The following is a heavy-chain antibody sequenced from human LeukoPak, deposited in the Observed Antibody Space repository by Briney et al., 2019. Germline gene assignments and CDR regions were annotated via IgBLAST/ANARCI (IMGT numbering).Heavy chain of an antibody. CDR1: GYSIRSGYY. V-gene: IGHV4-38-2*02. J-gene: IGHJ4*02. CDR2: IYHSGST. CDR3: AGDFWSGYYFRD. D-gene: IGHD3-3*01. Sequence: SETLSLTCTVSGYSIRSGYYWGWIRQPPGKGLEWIGTIYHSGSTYYNPSLKSRITISVDTSKNQFSLKLSSVTAADTAVYYCAGDFWSGYYFRDWGQGTLVTVSS.